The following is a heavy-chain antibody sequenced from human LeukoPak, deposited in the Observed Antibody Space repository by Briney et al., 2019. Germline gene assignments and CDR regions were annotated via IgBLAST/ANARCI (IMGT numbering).Heavy chain of an antibody. Sequence: GGSLRLSCAASGFTFSSYGMHWVRQAPGKGLEWVAVISYDGSNKYYADSVKGRFTISRGNSKNTLYLQMNSLRAEDTAVYYCAKDLAGVLTGYEIYYYYGMDVWGQGTTVTVSS. CDR3: AKDLAGVLTGYEIYYYYGMDV. CDR1: GFTFSSYG. V-gene: IGHV3-30*18. J-gene: IGHJ6*02. CDR2: ISYDGSNK. D-gene: IGHD3-9*01.